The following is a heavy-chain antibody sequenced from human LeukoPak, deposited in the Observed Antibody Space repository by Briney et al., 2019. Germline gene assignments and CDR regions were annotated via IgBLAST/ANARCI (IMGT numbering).Heavy chain of an antibody. V-gene: IGHV3-30*03. J-gene: IGHJ4*02. CDR1: GFTFSSYG. CDR2: ISYDGSNK. Sequence: GGSLRLSCAASGFTFSSYGMHWVRQAPGKGLEWVAVISYDGSNKYYADSVKGRFTISRDNSKNTLYLQMNSLRAEDTAVYYCARGSIAAAGNGDFDYWGQGTLVTVSS. CDR3: ARGSIAAAGNGDFDY. D-gene: IGHD6-13*01.